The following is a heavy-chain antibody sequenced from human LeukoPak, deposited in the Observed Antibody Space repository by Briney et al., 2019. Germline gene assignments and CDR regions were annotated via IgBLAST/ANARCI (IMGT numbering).Heavy chain of an antibody. J-gene: IGHJ3*02. CDR2: ISSGGST. D-gene: IGHD2-15*01. Sequence: GGCLTLSCAASGLTVSTNYMSWVRPAAEKGMEWDSVISSGGSTYYADSVKGRFTISRDNSKNTLYLQMESLRAEDTAVYYCARRRTGGGWYDAFDIWGQGTMVTVSS. V-gene: IGHV3-53*01. CDR3: ARRRTGGGWYDAFDI. CDR1: GLTVSTNY.